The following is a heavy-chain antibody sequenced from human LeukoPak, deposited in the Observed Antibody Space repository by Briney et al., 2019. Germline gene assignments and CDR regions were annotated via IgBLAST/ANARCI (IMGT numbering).Heavy chain of an antibody. J-gene: IGHJ4*02. CDR1: GDSISSFY. CDR2: IYGSGSA. CDR3: ARERYSRGWYPFEF. D-gene: IGHD6-19*01. V-gene: IGHV4-4*07. Sequence: SETLSLTCTVSGDSISSFYWSWIRQPAEKGLEWIGRIYGSGSAKYNPSLKSRGTISVDTSKNQISLKLTSVTAVDTAVYFCARERYSRGWYPFEFWGQGTLVTVSS.